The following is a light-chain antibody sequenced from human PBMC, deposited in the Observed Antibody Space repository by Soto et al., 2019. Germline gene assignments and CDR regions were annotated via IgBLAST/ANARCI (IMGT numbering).Light chain of an antibody. J-gene: IGKJ1*01. V-gene: IGKV1-12*01. CDR2: DAS. Sequence: DIQMTQSPSTLSASVGDRVTITCQASQDISNYLNWYQQKPGKAPKLLIYDASSLESGVPSRFSGSGSGTDFTLTISSLQPEDFATYYCQQANSFPRTFGQGTKVDIK. CDR3: QQANSFPRT. CDR1: QDISNY.